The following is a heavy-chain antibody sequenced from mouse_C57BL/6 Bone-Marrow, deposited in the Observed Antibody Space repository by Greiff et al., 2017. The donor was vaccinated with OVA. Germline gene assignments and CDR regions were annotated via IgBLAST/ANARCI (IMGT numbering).Heavy chain of an antibody. CDR2: IYPGDGDT. V-gene: IGHV1-82*01. Sequence: QVQLQQSGAELVKPGASVKLSCKASGYTFSSSWMNWVKQRPGKGLEWIGRIYPGDGDTNYNEKFKGKATLTADKSSSTTYMQLSSLTSEDSAVYFCARGYYSNYRDFDVWGTGTTVTVSS. D-gene: IGHD2-5*01. J-gene: IGHJ1*03. CDR3: ARGYYSNYRDFDV. CDR1: GYTFSSSW.